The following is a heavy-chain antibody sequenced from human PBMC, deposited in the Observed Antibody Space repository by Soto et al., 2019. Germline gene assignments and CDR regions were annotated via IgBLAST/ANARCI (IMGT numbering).Heavy chain of an antibody. J-gene: IGHJ4*02. CDR3: ARGTYYDILTGYYALDY. CDR2: IYYSGST. CDR1: DGSINNYY. D-gene: IGHD3-9*01. Sequence: SETLSLTCTVSDGSINNYYWSWIRQPPGKGLEWIGYIYYSGSTNYNPSLKSRVTISVDTSKNQFSLKLSSVTAADTAVYYCARGTYYDILTGYYALDYWGQGTLVT. V-gene: IGHV4-59*01.